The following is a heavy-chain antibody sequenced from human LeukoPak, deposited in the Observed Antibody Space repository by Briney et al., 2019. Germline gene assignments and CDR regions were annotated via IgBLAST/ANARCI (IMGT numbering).Heavy chain of an antibody. D-gene: IGHD2-21*02. CDR1: GGSISSTTYC. Sequence: SETLSLTCTVSGGSISSTTYCWSWVRQPPGKGLEWIGCMYYSGSTYYSSSLKGRVTISLDTPKNQFSLRLNSVTASDTAVYYCARYVVVTAYFDYWGQGTLVTVSS. CDR3: ARYVVVTAYFDY. CDR2: MYYSGST. V-gene: IGHV4-39*01. J-gene: IGHJ4*02.